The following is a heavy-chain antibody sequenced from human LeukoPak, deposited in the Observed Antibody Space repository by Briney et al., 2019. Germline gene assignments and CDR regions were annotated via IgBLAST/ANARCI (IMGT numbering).Heavy chain of an antibody. V-gene: IGHV3-23*01. Sequence: GGTLRLSCAASGVTFSSYGMSWVRQAPGKGLEWVSTIIISGSSTYYADSVKGRFTISRDNSKNTLYLQMSSLRAEDTAVYFCATKTAFDYWGQGTLVTVSS. CDR1: GVTFSSYG. CDR2: IIISGSST. D-gene: IGHD5-18*01. J-gene: IGHJ4*02. CDR3: ATKTAFDY.